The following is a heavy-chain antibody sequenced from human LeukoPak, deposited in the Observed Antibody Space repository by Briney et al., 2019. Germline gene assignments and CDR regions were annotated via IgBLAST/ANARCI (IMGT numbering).Heavy chain of an antibody. Sequence: GGSLRLSCAASGFTFNRYGMSWVRQAPGKGLEWVSGISASGANRYYADSVKGRFTISRDSSRDTLSVQINSLRAEDTAVYYCAKLQSVVIPAAKLGFDYWGQGILVTVSS. CDR3: AKLQSVVIPAAKLGFDY. J-gene: IGHJ4*02. CDR2: ISASGANR. V-gene: IGHV3-23*01. CDR1: GFTFNRYG. D-gene: IGHD2-2*01.